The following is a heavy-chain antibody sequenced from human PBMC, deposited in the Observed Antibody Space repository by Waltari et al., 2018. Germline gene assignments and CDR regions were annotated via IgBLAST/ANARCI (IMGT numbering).Heavy chain of an antibody. CDR3: ARHWGGTVTSAFDI. Sequence: QMQLQESGPGLVKPSETLSLTCAVSGYSISSGYYWGWIRQPPGKGLEWIGSIYHSGSTYYNPSLKSRVTISVDTSKNQFSLKLSSVTAADTAVYYCARHWGGTVTSAFDIWGQGTMVTVSS. D-gene: IGHD3-16*01. CDR1: GYSISSGYY. V-gene: IGHV4-38-2*01. J-gene: IGHJ3*02. CDR2: IYHSGST.